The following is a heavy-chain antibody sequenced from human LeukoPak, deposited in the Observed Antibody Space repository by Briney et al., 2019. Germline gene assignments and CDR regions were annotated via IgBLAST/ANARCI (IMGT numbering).Heavy chain of an antibody. CDR1: GGSFSGYY. Sequence: PSETLSLTCAVYGGSFSGYYWSWIRQPPGKGLEWIGEINHSGSTNYNPSLKSRVTISVDTSKNQFSLKLSSVTAADTAVYYCARVRSGSHYYLRALDIWGQGTMVTVSS. D-gene: IGHD1-26*01. J-gene: IGHJ3*02. V-gene: IGHV4-34*01. CDR3: ARVRSGSHYYLRALDI. CDR2: INHSGST.